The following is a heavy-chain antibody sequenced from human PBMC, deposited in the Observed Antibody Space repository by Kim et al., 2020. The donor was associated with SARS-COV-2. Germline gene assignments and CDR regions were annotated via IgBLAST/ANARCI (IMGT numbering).Heavy chain of an antibody. CDR1: GYTFTSYG. V-gene: IGHV1-18*01. D-gene: IGHD3-10*01. J-gene: IGHJ4*02. CDR2: ISAYNGNT. CDR3: ARSKPGAYYFDY. Sequence: ASVKVSCKASGYTFTSYGISLVRQAPGQGLEWMGWISAYNGNTNYAQKLQGRVTMTTDTSTSTAYMELRSLRSDDTAVYYCARSKPGAYYFDYWGQGTLVTVSS.